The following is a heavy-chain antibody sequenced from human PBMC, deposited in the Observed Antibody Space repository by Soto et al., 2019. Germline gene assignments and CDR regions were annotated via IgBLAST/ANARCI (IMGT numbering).Heavy chain of an antibody. D-gene: IGHD6-19*01. V-gene: IGHV4-59*01. CDR2: IYYSGST. CDR3: ARISSGWDFDY. J-gene: IGHJ4*02. Sequence: PSETLSLTCTVPDGSISRYDWSWIRQPPGKGLEWIGYIYYSGSTNYNPSLKSRVTISVDTSKNQFSLKLSSVTAADTAVYYCARISSGWDFDYWGQGTLVTVSS. CDR1: DGSISRYD.